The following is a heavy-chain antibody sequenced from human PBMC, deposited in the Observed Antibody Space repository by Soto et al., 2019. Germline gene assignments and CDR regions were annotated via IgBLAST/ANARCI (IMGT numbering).Heavy chain of an antibody. V-gene: IGHV4-31*11. CDR1: GGSISSGGYY. Sequence: TLSLTCAVSGGSISSGGYYWSWIRQHPGRGLEWIGYIYYSGSTNYNPALKSRVTISGDTSKNQLSLKLSSVTAADTAVYFCARGASGSFDNWGQGTLVTVS. J-gene: IGHJ4*02. CDR2: IYYSGST. CDR3: ARGASGSFDN. D-gene: IGHD3-3*01.